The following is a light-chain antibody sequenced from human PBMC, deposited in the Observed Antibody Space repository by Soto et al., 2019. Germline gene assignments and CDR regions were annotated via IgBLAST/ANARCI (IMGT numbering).Light chain of an antibody. J-gene: IGKJ2*02. CDR2: AAS. Sequence: EIVLTQSPGTLSLSPGERATLSCRASQSVTNSYLAWYQQKPGQAPRLLIYAASSRATGIPDRFAGSVSGTDFTLTISRLEPEDFAVYYCQQYVAPVPCTFGHWTRLEIK. CDR1: QSVTNSY. V-gene: IGKV3-20*01. CDR3: QQYVAPVPCT.